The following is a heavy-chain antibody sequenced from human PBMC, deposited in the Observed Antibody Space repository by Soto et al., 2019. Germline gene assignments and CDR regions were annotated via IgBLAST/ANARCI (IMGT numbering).Heavy chain of an antibody. CDR2: ISYDGSNK. Sequence: QVQLVESGGGVVQPGRSLRLSCAASGFSFSSYGMHWVRQAPGKGLEWVAVISYDGSNKYYEDSVKGRFTISRDNSKNTLDVQMDGGSAYVTTVYYCAKDTLYSSGCYYYYSMHVWGQGIAVTVS. CDR3: AKDTLYSSGCYYYYSMHV. CDR1: GFSFSSYG. D-gene: IGHD6-25*01. J-gene: IGHJ6*02. V-gene: IGHV3-30*18.